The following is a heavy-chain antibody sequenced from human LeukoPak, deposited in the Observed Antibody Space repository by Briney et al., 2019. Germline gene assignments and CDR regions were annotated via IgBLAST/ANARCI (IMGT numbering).Heavy chain of an antibody. CDR1: GGSISSYY. CDR3: ARDEGTTLDY. CDR2: IYHSGST. Sequence: SETLSLTCTVSGGSISSYYWSWIRQPPGKGLEWIGFIYHSGSTNYNPSLKSRVTISVDTSKNQFSLKLSSVTAADTAVYYCARDEGTTLDYWGQGTLVTVSS. V-gene: IGHV4-59*01. D-gene: IGHD4-11*01. J-gene: IGHJ4*02.